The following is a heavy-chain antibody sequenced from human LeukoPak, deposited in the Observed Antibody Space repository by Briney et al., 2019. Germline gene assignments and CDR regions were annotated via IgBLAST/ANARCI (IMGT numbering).Heavy chain of an antibody. CDR3: ARVSRGYTSYGDYGAFDI. CDR1: GFTFSSYE. D-gene: IGHD4-17*01. CDR2: ISSSSSTI. Sequence: GGSLRLSCAASGFTFSSYEMTWVRQAPGKGLEWVSYISSSSSTIYYADSVKGRFTISRDNAKNSLYLQMNSPRAEDTAVYYCARVSRGYTSYGDYGAFDIWGQGTMVTVSS. J-gene: IGHJ3*02. V-gene: IGHV3-48*01.